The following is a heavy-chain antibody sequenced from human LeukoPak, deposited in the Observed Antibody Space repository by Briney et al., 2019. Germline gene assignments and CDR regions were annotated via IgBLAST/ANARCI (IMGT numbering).Heavy chain of an antibody. CDR1: GGSFSGFY. Sequence: PPETLSLTCAVSGGSFSGFYWSWIRQPPGKGLEWIGEINHGGYTNYHPSLKSRVAMSVDTSKKQFSLKLSSVTAADTAVYYCARGKGTVSYWGQGTLVSVSS. CDR2: INHGGYT. V-gene: IGHV4-34*01. J-gene: IGHJ4*02. CDR3: ARGKGTVSY. D-gene: IGHD4-11*01.